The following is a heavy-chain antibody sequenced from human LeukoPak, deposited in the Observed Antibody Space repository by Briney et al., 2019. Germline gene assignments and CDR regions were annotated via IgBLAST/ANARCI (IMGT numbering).Heavy chain of an antibody. V-gene: IGHV1-69*13. CDR3: AKERWEPPFYYYGMDV. D-gene: IGHD1-26*01. CDR1: GGTSSNYA. J-gene: IGHJ6*02. Sequence: SVTVSCKASGGTSSNYAIHWVRQAPGQGLEWMGGIIPIFGPANSAQKFQGRVTFTAGESTSTPSMELRSLTSEDTAVYYCAKERWEPPFYYYGMDVWGQGTTVIVSS. CDR2: IIPIFGPA.